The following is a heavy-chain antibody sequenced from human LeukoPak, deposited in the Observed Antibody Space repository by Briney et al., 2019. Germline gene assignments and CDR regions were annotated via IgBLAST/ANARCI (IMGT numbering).Heavy chain of an antibody. V-gene: IGHV1-69*06. CDR3: AGGNGSGVMSPYALDV. J-gene: IGHJ6*04. CDR2: IVPRFAAA. D-gene: IGHD3-10*01. Sequence: SVKVSCKASGVTFSDYPISWVRQAPGQGPEWMGGIVPRFAAADYAQQFQGRVTITADMYTTTAYMELSSLTSDDTAIYYCAGGNGSGVMSPYALDVWGTGTTVVVSS. CDR1: GVTFSDYP.